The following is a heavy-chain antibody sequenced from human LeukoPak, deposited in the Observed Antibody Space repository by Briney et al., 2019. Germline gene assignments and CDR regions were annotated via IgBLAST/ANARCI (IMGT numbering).Heavy chain of an antibody. V-gene: IGHV3-9*01. D-gene: IGHD1-7*01. CDR3: ARDALELLALSWYFDY. Sequence: SLRLSCAASGFTFDDYAMHWVRQAPGKGLEWVSGISWNSGSIGYADSVKGRFTISRDNSKNTLYLQMNSLRAEDTAVYYCARDALELLALSWYFDYWGQGTLVTVSS. CDR2: ISWNSGSI. CDR1: GFTFDDYA. J-gene: IGHJ4*02.